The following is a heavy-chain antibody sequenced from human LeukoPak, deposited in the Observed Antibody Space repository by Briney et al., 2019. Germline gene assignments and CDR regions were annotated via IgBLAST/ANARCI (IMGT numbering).Heavy chain of an antibody. V-gene: IGHV4-34*01. D-gene: IGHD1-14*01. CDR3: ARIPGYYFDY. CDR2: INHSGST. CDR1: GGSFSGYY. Sequence: PSETLSLTCAVYGGSFSGYYWTWIRQPPGKGLEWIGEINHSGSTNCNPSLESRVTISVDTSKNQFSLKLSSVTAADTAVYYCARIPGYYFDYWDQGTLVTVSS. J-gene: IGHJ4*02.